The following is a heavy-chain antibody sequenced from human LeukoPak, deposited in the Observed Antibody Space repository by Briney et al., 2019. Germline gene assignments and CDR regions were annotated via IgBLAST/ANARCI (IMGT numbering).Heavy chain of an antibody. CDR3: ARSLIVGATPHDAFDI. V-gene: IGHV3-11*04. Sequence: GGSLRLSCAASGFTFSDYYMSWIRQAPGKGLEWVSYISSSGSTIYYADSVKGRFTISRDNAKNSLYLQMNSLRAEDTAVYYCARSLIVGATPHDAFDIWGQGTMVTVSS. CDR2: ISSSGSTI. J-gene: IGHJ3*02. D-gene: IGHD1-26*01. CDR1: GFTFSDYY.